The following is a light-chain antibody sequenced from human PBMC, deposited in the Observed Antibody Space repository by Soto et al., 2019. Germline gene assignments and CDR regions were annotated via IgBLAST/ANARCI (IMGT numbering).Light chain of an antibody. V-gene: IGKV2-30*01. J-gene: IGKJ1*01. CDR3: MQGTHWPWT. CDR1: HSLVYSDGNIY. CDR2: QVS. Sequence: DVVMTQSTFSLPVTLGQPASISCRSSHSLVYSDGNIYLNWFQLRPGQSPRRLIYQVSSRDSGVPEKFRGSGSGTDFTLEISRVEAGDVGLYYFMQGTHWPWTFGQGTKVEIK.